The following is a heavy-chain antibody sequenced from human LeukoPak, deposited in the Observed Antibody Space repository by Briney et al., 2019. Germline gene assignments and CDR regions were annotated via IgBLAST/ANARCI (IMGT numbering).Heavy chain of an antibody. D-gene: IGHD6-13*01. CDR3: ASDRAGYYGMDV. CDR2: ISSSSSYI. J-gene: IGHJ6*02. V-gene: IGHV3-21*01. CDR1: GFTFSSYS. Sequence: GGSLRLSCAASGFTFSSYSMNWVRQAPGKGLEWVSSISSSSSYIYYADSVKGRFTISRDNAKNSLYLQMNSLRAEDTALYYCASDRAGYYGMDVWGQGTTVTVSS.